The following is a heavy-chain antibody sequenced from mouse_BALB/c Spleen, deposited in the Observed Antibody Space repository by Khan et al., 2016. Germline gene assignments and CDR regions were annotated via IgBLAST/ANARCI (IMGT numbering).Heavy chain of an antibody. CDR2: IDPANGNT. D-gene: IGHD1-2*01. J-gene: IGHJ3*01. V-gene: IGHV14-3*02. Sequence: VQLKESGAELVKPGASVKLSCTASGFNIKDTYMHWVKQRPEQGLEWIGRIDPANGNTKYDPKFQGKATITADTSSNTAYLQLSSLTSEDTAVYYCAPSTATFAYWGQGTLVTVSA. CDR3: APSTATFAY. CDR1: GFNIKDTY.